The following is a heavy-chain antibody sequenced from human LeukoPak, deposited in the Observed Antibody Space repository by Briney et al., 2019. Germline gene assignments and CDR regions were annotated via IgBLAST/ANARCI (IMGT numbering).Heavy chain of an antibody. D-gene: IGHD1-26*01. Sequence: ASVKVSCKASGYTFTGYYMHWVRQAPGQGLEWMGRINPNSGGTNYAQKFQGRVTMTRDTSISTAYMELSRLRSDDTAVYYCARDRSGSYYVSVDWGQGTLVTVSS. CDR1: GYTFTGYY. J-gene: IGHJ4*02. CDR2: INPNSGGT. CDR3: ARDRSGSYYVSVD. V-gene: IGHV1-2*06.